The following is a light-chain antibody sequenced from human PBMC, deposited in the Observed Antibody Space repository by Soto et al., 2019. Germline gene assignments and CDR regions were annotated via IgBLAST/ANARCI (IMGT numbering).Light chain of an antibody. Sequence: QSVLTQPASVSGSPGQSVTISCTGTTSDVGGYNYVSWYQHYPGKAPKLMIYDVSSRPSGVSDRFSGSKSGNTASLTISGLQAEDEADYYCSSFRSSSTYVFGTGTKVTVL. J-gene: IGLJ1*01. CDR1: TSDVGGYNY. CDR3: SSFRSSSTYV. CDR2: DVS. V-gene: IGLV2-14*03.